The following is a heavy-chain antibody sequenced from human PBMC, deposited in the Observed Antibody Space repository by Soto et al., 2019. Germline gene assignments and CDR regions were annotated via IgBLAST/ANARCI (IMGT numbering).Heavy chain of an antibody. V-gene: IGHV5-51*03. J-gene: IGHJ4*02. CDR3: AREGAAYDSIPGPVDH. CDR1: ENSFTNYL. CDR2: IYPGDSDT. D-gene: IGHD3-22*01. Sequence: PXESLKISWKCSENSFTNYLIGLVLEIPGKGLEWMGIIYPGDSDTRYSPSFQGQVTISADKSISTAYLQWSSLKASDTAMYYCAREGAAYDSIPGPVDHWGQGTLVTV.